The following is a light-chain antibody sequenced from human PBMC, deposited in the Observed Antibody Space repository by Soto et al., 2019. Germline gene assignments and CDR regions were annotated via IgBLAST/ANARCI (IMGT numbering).Light chain of an antibody. Sequence: QTVATQEPSFSVSPGRTVTLTCALSSGSVSTTDYPSWYQQTPGQAPRTLIYSTNIRSSGVPDRFSGSILGNKAALSITGAQAHDEADYYCVLYMGSGISLFGGGTKLTVL. CDR1: SGSVSTTDY. CDR2: STN. V-gene: IGLV8-61*01. CDR3: VLYMGSGISL. J-gene: IGLJ2*01.